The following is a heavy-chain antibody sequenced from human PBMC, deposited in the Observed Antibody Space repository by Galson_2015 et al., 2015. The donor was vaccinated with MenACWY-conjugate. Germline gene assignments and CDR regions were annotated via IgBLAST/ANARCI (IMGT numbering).Heavy chain of an antibody. CDR1: GFTFRNYW. V-gene: IGHV3-30*03. CDR3: ARVYSGSPDYGMDV. D-gene: IGHD1-26*01. CDR2: ISYDGSNK. J-gene: IGHJ6*02. Sequence: SLRLSCAASGFTFRNYWMTWVRQAPGKGLDWVAVISYDGSNKYYADSVKGRFTISRDKNTLYLEMISLRGEDTAVYYCARVYSGSPDYGMDVWGQGTTVTVSS.